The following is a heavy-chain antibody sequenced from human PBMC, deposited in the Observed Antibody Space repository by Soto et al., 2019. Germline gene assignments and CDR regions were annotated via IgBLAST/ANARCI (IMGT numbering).Heavy chain of an antibody. CDR1: GYTFTSYG. Sequence: ASVKVSCKASGYTFTSYGISWVRQAPGQGLEWMGWISAYNGNTNYAQKLQGRVTMTTDTSTSTAYMELRSLISDDTAVYYCARYRVRVYGAPGVYGMDVWGQGTTVTVSS. D-gene: IGHD2-8*01. J-gene: IGHJ6*02. CDR2: ISAYNGNT. CDR3: ARYRVRVYGAPGVYGMDV. V-gene: IGHV1-18*01.